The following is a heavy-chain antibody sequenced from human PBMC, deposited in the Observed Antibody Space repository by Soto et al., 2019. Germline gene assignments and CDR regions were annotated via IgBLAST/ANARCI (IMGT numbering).Heavy chain of an antibody. J-gene: IGHJ6*02. CDR3: ARDQWAGVPAAIRDFYVMDV. CDR1: GHTFTGYY. CDR2: INPNSGGT. D-gene: IGHD2-2*02. Sequence: ASVKVSCKASGHTFTGYYMHWVRQAPGQGLEWMGWINPNSGGTNYAQKFQGRVTMTRDTSISTAYMELSRLRSDDTAVYYCARDQWAGVPAAIRDFYVMDVWGQGTTVTVSS. V-gene: IGHV1-2*02.